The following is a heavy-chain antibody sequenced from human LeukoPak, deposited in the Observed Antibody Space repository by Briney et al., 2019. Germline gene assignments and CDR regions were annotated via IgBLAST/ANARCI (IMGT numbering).Heavy chain of an antibody. CDR2: IYTSGST. D-gene: IGHD6-19*01. Sequence: SETLSLTCSVSDDSITMYYWSWIRRPAGKGLEWIGRIYTSGSTNYNPSLKSRVTISVDTSKNQFSLKLGSVTAADTAVYYCARDALAVAGGRRFDPWGQGTLVTVSS. J-gene: IGHJ5*02. CDR1: DDSITMYY. CDR3: ARDALAVAGGRRFDP. V-gene: IGHV4-4*07.